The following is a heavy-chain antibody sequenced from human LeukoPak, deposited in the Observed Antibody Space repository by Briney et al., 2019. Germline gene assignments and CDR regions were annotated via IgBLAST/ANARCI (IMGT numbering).Heavy chain of an antibody. CDR3: ARDHISSYYFDY. J-gene: IGHJ4*02. CDR1: GFTFSRYG. D-gene: IGHD6-6*01. CDR2: IRGSGGST. Sequence: GGSLRLSCEASGFTFSRYGMSWVRQAPGKGLEWVSAIRGSGGSTYYADSVKGRFTISRDNAKNSLYLQMNSLRAEDTAVYYCARDHISSYYFDYWGQGTLVTVSS. V-gene: IGHV3-23*01.